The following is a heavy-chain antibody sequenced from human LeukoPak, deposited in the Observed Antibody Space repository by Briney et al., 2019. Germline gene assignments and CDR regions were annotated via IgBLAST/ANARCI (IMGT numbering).Heavy chain of an antibody. CDR2: INFDGSTT. V-gene: IGHV3-74*01. J-gene: IGHJ3*02. Sequence: GGSLRLSCAASGFTFSSYWMHWVRQAPGKGLVWVSRINFDGSTTSYADSVKGRFTISRDNAKNTLYLQMCSLRAEDTAVYYCARVSAVKYAFDIWGQGTMVTVSS. D-gene: IGHD4-11*01. CDR1: GFTFSSYW. CDR3: ARVSAVKYAFDI.